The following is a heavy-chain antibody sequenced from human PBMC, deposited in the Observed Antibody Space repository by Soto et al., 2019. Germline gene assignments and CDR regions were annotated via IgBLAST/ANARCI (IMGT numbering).Heavy chain of an antibody. V-gene: IGHV4-34*01. D-gene: IGHD2-2*01. CDR3: ARVMGYCSSTSCYRPYYYMDV. J-gene: IGHJ6*03. CDR1: GGSFSGYY. CDR2: IYHSGGT. Sequence: SETLSLTCAVYGGSFSGYYWSWIRQPPGKGLEWIGEIYHSGGTNYNPSLKSRVTISVDTSKNQFSLKLSSVTAADTAVYYCARVMGYCSSTSCYRPYYYMDVWGKGTTVTVSS.